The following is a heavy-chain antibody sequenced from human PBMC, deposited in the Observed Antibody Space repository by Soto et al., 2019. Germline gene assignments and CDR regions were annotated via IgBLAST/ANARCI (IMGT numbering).Heavy chain of an antibody. V-gene: IGHV3-49*05. CDR1: GFTFRDYA. J-gene: IGHJ4*02. D-gene: IGHD2-15*01. CDR2: IRSNIYDGTT. Sequence: EVQLVESGGNLVKTGGSLRLSCMASGFTFRDYAMSWFRQAPGKGLQWVSFIRSNIYDGTTEYAASVKDRFTISRDDSKTTAYLQMNSPKTEDTGVYYCTRVSPDCSKGSCYPLNWGQGTLVTVSS. CDR3: TRVSPDCSKGSCYPLN.